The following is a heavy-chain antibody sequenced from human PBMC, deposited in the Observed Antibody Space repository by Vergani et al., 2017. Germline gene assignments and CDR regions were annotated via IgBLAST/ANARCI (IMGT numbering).Heavy chain of an antibody. Sequence: QVQLVESGGGVVQPGRSLRLSCAASGFTFSSYGMHWVRQAPGKGLEWVAVISYDGSNKYYADSVKGRFTISRDNSKNTLYLQMNSLRAEDTAVYYCAKDGGDWGQGTLVTVSS. CDR2: ISYDGSNK. CDR3: AKDGGD. J-gene: IGHJ4*02. V-gene: IGHV3-30*18. CDR1: GFTFSSYG.